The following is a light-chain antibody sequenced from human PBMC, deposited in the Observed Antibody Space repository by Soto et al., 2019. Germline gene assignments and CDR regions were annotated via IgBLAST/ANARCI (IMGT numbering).Light chain of an antibody. V-gene: IGLV1-44*01. CDR2: SNN. CDR3: AAWDDSLNGREI. CDR1: SSNNGSNT. Sequence: QLVLTQPPSASGTTGQRVTISCSGSSSNNGSNTVNWYQQLPGTAPKLLIYSNNQRPSGVPDRFSGSKSGTSASLAISGLQSEDEADYYCAAWDDSLNGREIFGGGTKLTVL. J-gene: IGLJ2*01.